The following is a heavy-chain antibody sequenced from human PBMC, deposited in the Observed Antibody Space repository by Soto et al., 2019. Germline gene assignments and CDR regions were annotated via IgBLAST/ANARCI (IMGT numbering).Heavy chain of an antibody. V-gene: IGHV1-8*01. J-gene: IGHJ5*01. CDR3: ARAGTYYHGLGSGADS. CDR1: GYMFTTYD. Sequence: QVQLVQSGAEVKKPGASVKVSCKTSGYMFTTYDIMWVRQATGQGHEWVGGMNPNSGDTGYAQKLQGRVKMSWAPSQSTASMELSNLRSDDTAVYYCARAGTYYHGLGSGADSWGQGTLVTVS. D-gene: IGHD3-10*01. CDR2: MNPNSGDT.